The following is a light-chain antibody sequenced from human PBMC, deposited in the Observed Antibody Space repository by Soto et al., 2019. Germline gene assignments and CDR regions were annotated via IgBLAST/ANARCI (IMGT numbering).Light chain of an antibody. CDR1: GSNIGENA. CDR3: AAWDDSLKAML. V-gene: IGLV1-44*01. J-gene: IGLJ3*02. CDR2: SNA. Sequence: QSALTQPPSASGTPGQTVTISCSGSGSNIGENAVNWYQHLPGTAPQLLIYSNALRPSGVPHRFSGSKSGTAGSLAISGLQSEDDAHYYCAAWDDSLKAMLFGGGTKVTVL.